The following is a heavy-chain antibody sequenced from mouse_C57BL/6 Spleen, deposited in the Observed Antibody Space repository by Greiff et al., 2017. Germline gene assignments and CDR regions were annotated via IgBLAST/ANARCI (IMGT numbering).Heavy chain of an antibody. V-gene: IGHV1-9*01. CDR3: ARSLPPSRAMDY. J-gene: IGHJ4*01. CDR2: ILPGSGST. Sequence: VQLQQSGAELMKPGASVKLSCKATGYTFTGYWIEWVKQRPGHGLEWIGEILPGSGSTNYNAKFKGKATFTADTSSNTAYMQLSSLTAEDSAIYYWARSLPPSRAMDYWGQGTSVTVAS. D-gene: IGHD1-2*01. CDR1: GYTFTGYW.